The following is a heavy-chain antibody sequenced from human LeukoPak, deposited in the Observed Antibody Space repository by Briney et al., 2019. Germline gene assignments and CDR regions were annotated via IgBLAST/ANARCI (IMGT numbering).Heavy chain of an antibody. V-gene: IGHV3-7*01. J-gene: IGHJ4*02. Sequence: GGSLRLSCAASGFTVSSNEMSWVRQAPGKGLEWVANIKQDGSEKYYVDSVKGRFTISRDNAKNSLYLQMNSLRADDTAVYYCARYWSSWSADYWGQGTLVTVSS. CDR2: IKQDGSEK. CDR1: GFTVSSNE. D-gene: IGHD6-13*01. CDR3: ARYWSSWSADY.